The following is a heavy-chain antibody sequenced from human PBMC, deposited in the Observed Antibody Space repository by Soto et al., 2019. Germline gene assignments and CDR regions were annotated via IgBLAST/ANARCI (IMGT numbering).Heavy chain of an antibody. V-gene: IGHV2-5*02. D-gene: IGHD2-2*01. J-gene: IGHJ4*02. CDR1: GFSLSTTVEG. CDR2: IYWDDDE. CDR3: AHGSCSSADCYPNPYLDY. Sequence: KESGPTLVKPTQTLTLTCTFSGFSLSTTVEGVGWIRQPPGKALEWLALIYWDDDERYSPSLKSRLTITKDTSKNQVVLTMTNVDPVDTATYYCAHGSCSSADCYPNPYLDYWGQGILVTVSS.